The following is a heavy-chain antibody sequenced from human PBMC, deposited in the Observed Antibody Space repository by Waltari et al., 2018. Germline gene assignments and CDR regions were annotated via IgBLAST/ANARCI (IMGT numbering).Heavy chain of an antibody. CDR1: GFTLSNYW. Sequence: EVQLVESGGTWVQPGGSLRLSCAASGFTLSNYWMTWVRQAPGKGQEWVATIHQRASEIYYVDSVKGRFTISRDNARNSLYLQMDSLKDEDTGVYYCARDPPYIYYWGQGTLVTVSS. D-gene: IGHD2-2*02. V-gene: IGHV3-7*01. CDR2: IHQRASEI. CDR3: ARDPPYIYY. J-gene: IGHJ4*02.